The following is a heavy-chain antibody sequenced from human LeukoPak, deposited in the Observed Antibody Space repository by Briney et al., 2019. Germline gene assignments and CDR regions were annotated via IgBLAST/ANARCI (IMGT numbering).Heavy chain of an antibody. V-gene: IGHV3-30*03. CDR3: ERLFRGYGMDV. D-gene: IGHD3-16*01. J-gene: IGHJ6*04. Sequence: PGRSLRLSCAASGFTFSSYGMHWVCQALGKGLEWVAVISYDGSNKYYADSVKGRFTISRDNSKNTLYLQMNSLRAEDTAVYYCERLFRGYGMDVWGKGTTVTVSS. CDR1: GFTFSSYG. CDR2: ISYDGSNK.